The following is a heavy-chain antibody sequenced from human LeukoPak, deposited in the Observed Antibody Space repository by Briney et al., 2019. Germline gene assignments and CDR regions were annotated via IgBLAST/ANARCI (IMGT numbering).Heavy chain of an antibody. CDR1: GFTVSSKY. D-gene: IGHD6-19*01. J-gene: IGHJ4*02. CDR3: ARGAVAGPYYFDY. Sequence: GGSLRLSCAASGFTVSSKYMSWVRQAPGKGLEWVSVLYSGGTTYYADSVKGRFTISRDNSKNTLYLQMNSLRAEETAVYYCARGAVAGPYYFDYWGQGTLVTVSS. V-gene: IGHV3-53*01. CDR2: LYSGGTT.